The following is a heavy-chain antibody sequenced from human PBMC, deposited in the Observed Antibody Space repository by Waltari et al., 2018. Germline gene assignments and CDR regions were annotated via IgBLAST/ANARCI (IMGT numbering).Heavy chain of an antibody. CDR2: IIPIYGRP. CDR1: GGPFGSYS. J-gene: IGHJ3*01. CDR3: ARRDLGFAFDV. D-gene: IGHD1-26*01. Sequence: VHRVQSGAEMRKHGSSVKVSCTASGGPFGSYSFAWVRQAAGQGLEWLGGIIPIYGRPQYANNFQGRVTLTADASTTTVFLEMSGLRAEDTAIYFCARRDLGFAFDVWGQGTLVIVSS. V-gene: IGHV1-69*12.